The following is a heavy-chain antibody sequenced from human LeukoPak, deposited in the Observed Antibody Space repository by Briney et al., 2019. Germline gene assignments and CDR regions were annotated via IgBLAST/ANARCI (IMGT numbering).Heavy chain of an antibody. CDR3: ARGSRGYSYG. CDR2: VYYSAST. V-gene: IGHV4-61*01. Sequence: SETLSLTCTVSGGSVSSGSYYWSWIRQPPGKGLEWIGYVYYSASTNYNPSLKSRVTISVDTSNNQFSLKLSSVTAADTAVYYCARGSRGYSYGWGQGTLVTVSS. J-gene: IGHJ4*02. D-gene: IGHD5-18*01. CDR1: GGSVSSGSYY.